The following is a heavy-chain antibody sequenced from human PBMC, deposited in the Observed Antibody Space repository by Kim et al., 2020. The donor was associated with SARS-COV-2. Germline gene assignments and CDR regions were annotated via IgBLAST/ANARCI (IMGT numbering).Heavy chain of an antibody. Sequence: SETLSLTCTVSSDSISSYYCSWIRQLPGKGLEWICYIYYSGTTNYNPSLNSRVTISWDTSKNQYSLELTSVTDADTAVYYCARSEGRGSWHQFDYWGQGILVTVSS. J-gene: IGHJ4*02. V-gene: IGHV4-59*01. CDR2: IYYSGTT. CDR3: ARSEGRGSWHQFDY. CDR1: SDSISSYY. D-gene: IGHD6-13*01.